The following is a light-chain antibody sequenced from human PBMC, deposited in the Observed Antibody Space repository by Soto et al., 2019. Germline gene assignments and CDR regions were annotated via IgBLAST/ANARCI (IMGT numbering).Light chain of an antibody. V-gene: IGKV3-15*01. CDR1: QSVSSN. CDR3: QQRSNWPT. J-gene: IGKJ5*01. CDR2: GAS. Sequence: EIVMTQSPATLSVSPGERATLSCRASQSVSSNLAWYQQKPGQAPRLLIYGASTRATGIPARFSGSGSGTDFTLTISSLEPEDFAVYYCQQRSNWPTFGQGTRLEIK.